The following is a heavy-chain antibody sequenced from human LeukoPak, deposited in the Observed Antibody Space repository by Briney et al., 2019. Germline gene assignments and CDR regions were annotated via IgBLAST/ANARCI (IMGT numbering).Heavy chain of an antibody. J-gene: IGHJ4*02. CDR2: INPNSGGT. CDR3: AREYSSSWSADY. Sequence: GASVKVSCQASGHTFTGYYMHWVRQAPGQGLEWMGRINPNSGGTNYAQKSQGKVTRTRDTSIGTAYMELSRLRSDDTAVYYCAREYSSSWSADYWGQGTLVTVSS. D-gene: IGHD6-13*01. V-gene: IGHV1-2*06. CDR1: GHTFTGYY.